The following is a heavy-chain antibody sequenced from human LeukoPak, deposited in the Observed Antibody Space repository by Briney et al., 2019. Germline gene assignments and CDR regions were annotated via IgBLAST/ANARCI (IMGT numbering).Heavy chain of an antibody. CDR1: GFTFSSYA. D-gene: IGHD3-3*01. CDR2: ISGSGGST. CDR3: ATPLRFLEWLPDY. Sequence: PGGSLRLSCAASGFTFSSYAISWVRQAPGKGLEWVAAISGSGGSTYYADSVKGRFTISRDNSKNTLYLQMNSLRAEDTAVYYCATPLRFLEWLPDYWGQGTLVTVSS. J-gene: IGHJ4*02. V-gene: IGHV3-23*01.